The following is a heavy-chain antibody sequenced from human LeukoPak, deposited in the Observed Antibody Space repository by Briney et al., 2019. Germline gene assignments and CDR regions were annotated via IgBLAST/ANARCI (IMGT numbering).Heavy chain of an antibody. Sequence: SETLSLTCTVSGGSVSSYYWSWIRQPARKGLEWIGRIYISGSTIHNPSLKSRVTMSVDTSKNQFSLNLSSVAAADTAVYYCARDNDGCYDYWGQGTLVTVSS. CDR2: IYISGST. V-gene: IGHV4-4*07. J-gene: IGHJ4*02. CDR1: GGSVSSYY. D-gene: IGHD2-15*01. CDR3: ARDNDGCYDY.